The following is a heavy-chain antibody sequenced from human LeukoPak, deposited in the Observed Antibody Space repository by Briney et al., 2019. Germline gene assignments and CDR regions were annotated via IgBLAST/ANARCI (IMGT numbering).Heavy chain of an antibody. CDR3: ATSARTYIGSSLDY. D-gene: IGHD2-15*01. V-gene: IGHV3-53*01. CDR2: IYVSGTT. Sequence: PGGSPRLSCAASGFTVRDSYMSWVRQAPGKRLEWLAFIYVSGTTFYAASVKGRFTISRDNSKNTVYLQMNNLRAEDTALYYCATSARTYIGSSLDYWGQGTLVTVSS. CDR1: GFTVRDSY. J-gene: IGHJ4*02.